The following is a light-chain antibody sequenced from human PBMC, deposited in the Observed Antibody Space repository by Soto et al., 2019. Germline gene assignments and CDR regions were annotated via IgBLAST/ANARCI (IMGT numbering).Light chain of an antibody. CDR3: QQRSNWPPRLT. Sequence: EIVLTQSPATLSLSPGERATLSCRASQSVSSYLAWYQQKPGQAPRLLTYDASNRATGIPARFSGSGSGTGFTLTISSPEPEDSAAYYCQQRSNWPPRLTFGGGTKVEI. J-gene: IGKJ4*01. V-gene: IGKV3-11*01. CDR1: QSVSSY. CDR2: DAS.